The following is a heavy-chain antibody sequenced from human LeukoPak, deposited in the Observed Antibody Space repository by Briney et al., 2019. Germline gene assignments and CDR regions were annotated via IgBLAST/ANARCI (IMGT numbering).Heavy chain of an antibody. CDR1: GGSISSYY. D-gene: IGHD2-15*01. V-gene: IGHV4-39*01. CDR3: ARKNRGYCSGGNCYTLDY. CDR2: IYYSGST. J-gene: IGHJ4*02. Sequence: SETLSLTCTVSGGSISSYYWGWIRQPPGKGLEWIGSIYYSGSTYYNPSLKSRVTISVDTSKNQFSLKLSSVTAADTAVYYCARKNRGYCSGGNCYTLDYWGQGTLVTVSS.